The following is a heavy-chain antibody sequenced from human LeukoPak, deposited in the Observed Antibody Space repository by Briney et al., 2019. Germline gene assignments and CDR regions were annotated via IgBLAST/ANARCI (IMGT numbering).Heavy chain of an antibody. CDR2: IYTSGST. Sequence: SETLSLTCTVSGGSISSYYWSWIRQPAGKGLEWIGRIYTSGSTNYNPSLTSRVTISVDTSKNQFSLKLSSVTAADTAVYYCARGSTSNPKRVPGAAYWYFDPWGRGTLVPVS. J-gene: IGHJ2*01. V-gene: IGHV4-4*07. D-gene: IGHD2-2*01. CDR3: ARGSTSNPKRVPGAAYWYFDP. CDR1: GGSISSYY.